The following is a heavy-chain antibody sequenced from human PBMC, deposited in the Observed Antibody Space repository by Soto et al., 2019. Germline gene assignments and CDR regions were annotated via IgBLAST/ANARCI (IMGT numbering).Heavy chain of an antibody. D-gene: IGHD3-3*01. CDR3: ARDWGGEFWRGYLDYYYYYGMDV. Sequence: QVQLVQSGAEVKKPGSSVKVSCKASGGTFSSYAISWVRQAPGQGLEWMGGIIPIFGTANYAQKFQGRVTITADKSTSTAYMELSSLRSEDTAVYYCARDWGGEFWRGYLDYYYYYGMDVWGQGTTVTVSS. J-gene: IGHJ6*02. CDR2: IIPIFGTA. V-gene: IGHV1-69*06. CDR1: GGTFSSYA.